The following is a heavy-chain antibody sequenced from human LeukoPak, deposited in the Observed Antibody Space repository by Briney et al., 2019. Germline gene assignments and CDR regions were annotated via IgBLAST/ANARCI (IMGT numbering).Heavy chain of an antibody. CDR3: AKDLRIVVVPAAAFGQGDFQH. V-gene: IGHV3-23*01. J-gene: IGHJ1*01. CDR2: ISGSGGST. D-gene: IGHD2-2*01. CDR1: GFTFSSYA. Sequence: GGSLRLSCAASGFTFSSYAMSWVRQAPGKGLEWVSAISGSGGSTYYADSVKGRFTISRDNSKNTLYLQMNSLRAEDTAVYYCAKDLRIVVVPAAAFGQGDFQHWGQGTLVTVSS.